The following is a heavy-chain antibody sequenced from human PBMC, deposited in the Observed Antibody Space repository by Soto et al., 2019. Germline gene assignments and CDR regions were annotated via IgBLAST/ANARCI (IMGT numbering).Heavy chain of an antibody. CDR3: AREKIWGGSSWYGWRF. Sequence: SETLSLTCAVYGGSFSGYYWSWIRQPPGKGLEWIGEINHSGSTNYNPSLKSRVTISVDTSKNQFSLKLISVTAADTAMYYCAREKIWGGSSWYGWRFWGQGPLVTVSS. CDR2: INHSGST. J-gene: IGHJ4*02. D-gene: IGHD6-13*01. V-gene: IGHV4-34*01. CDR1: GGSFSGYY.